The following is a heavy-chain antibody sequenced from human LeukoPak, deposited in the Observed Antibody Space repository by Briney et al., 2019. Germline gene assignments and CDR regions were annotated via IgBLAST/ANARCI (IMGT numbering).Heavy chain of an antibody. J-gene: IGHJ4*02. CDR1: GYTFISYG. Sequence: GASVKVSCKASGYTFISYGISWVRQAPGQGLEWMGWISAYNGNTNYAQKLQGRVTMTTDTSTSTAYMELRSLRSDDTAVYYCARTDLDIVVVVADYWGQGTLVTVSS. CDR2: ISAYNGNT. CDR3: ARTDLDIVVVVADY. V-gene: IGHV1-18*01. D-gene: IGHD2-15*01.